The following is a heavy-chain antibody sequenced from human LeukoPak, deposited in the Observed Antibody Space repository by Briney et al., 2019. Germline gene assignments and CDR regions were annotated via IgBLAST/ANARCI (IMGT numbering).Heavy chain of an antibody. J-gene: IGHJ6*02. CDR3: ARGHARCSGGSCYSYSYYYYGMDV. Sequence: PSETLSLTCAVYGGSFSGYYWSWIRQSPGKGLEWIGEINHSGSTNYNPSLKSRVTISVDTSKNQFSLKLSSVTAADTAVYYCARGHARCSGGSCYSYSYYYYGMDVWGQGTTVTVSS. D-gene: IGHD2-15*01. CDR2: INHSGST. V-gene: IGHV4-34*01. CDR1: GGSFSGYY.